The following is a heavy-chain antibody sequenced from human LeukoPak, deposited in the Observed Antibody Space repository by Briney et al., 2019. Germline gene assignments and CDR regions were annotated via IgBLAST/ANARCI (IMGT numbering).Heavy chain of an antibody. CDR1: GYTFTSYD. CDR2: MNPNSGNT. Sequence: GASVKVSCKASGYTFTSYDINWVRQATGQGLEWMGWMNPNSGNTGYAQKFQGRVTMTRNTPISTAYMELSSLRSEDTAVYYCASLTGNYYGSGSYVADYWGQGTLVTVSS. V-gene: IGHV1-8*01. CDR3: ASLTGNYYGSGSYVADY. D-gene: IGHD3-10*01. J-gene: IGHJ4*02.